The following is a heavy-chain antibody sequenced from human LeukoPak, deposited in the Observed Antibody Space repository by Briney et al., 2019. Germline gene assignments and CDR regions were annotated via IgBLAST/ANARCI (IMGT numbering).Heavy chain of an antibody. CDR3: TTEKAWAYYYDSSGDDAFDI. D-gene: IGHD3-22*01. CDR2: IKSKTDGGTT. J-gene: IGHJ3*02. Sequence: GGSLRLSCAASGFTFSNAWMSWVRQAPGKGLEWVGRIKSKTDGGTTDYAAPVKGRFTISRDDSKNTLYLQMNSLKTEDTAVYYCTTEKAWAYYYDSSGDDAFDIWGQGTMVTVSS. CDR1: GFTFSNAW. V-gene: IGHV3-15*01.